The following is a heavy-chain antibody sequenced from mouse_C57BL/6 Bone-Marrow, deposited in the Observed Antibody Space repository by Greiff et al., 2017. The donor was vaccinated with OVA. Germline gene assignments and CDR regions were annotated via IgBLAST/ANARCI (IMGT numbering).Heavy chain of an antibody. V-gene: IGHV1-15*01. CDR3: TRSYSSYYAMDY. CDR2: IDPETGGT. Sequence: QVQLQQSGAELVRPGASVTLSCKASGYTFTDYEMHWVKQTPVHGLEWIGAIDPETGGTDYNQKFKGKAILTADKSSSTAYMQLRSLTSEDSAVYYCTRSYSSYYAMDYWGQGTSVTVSS. J-gene: IGHJ4*01. CDR1: GYTFTDYE. D-gene: IGHD2-5*01.